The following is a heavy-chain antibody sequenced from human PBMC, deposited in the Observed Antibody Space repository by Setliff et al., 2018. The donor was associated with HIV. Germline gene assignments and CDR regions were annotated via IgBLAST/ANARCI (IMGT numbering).Heavy chain of an antibody. V-gene: IGHV2-5*02. CDR2: IYWDDDK. J-gene: IGHJ4*02. CDR1: GFSLTTNGVG. CDR3: ARSRRAPHCYDY. Sequence: SGPTLVNPTQTLTLTCTFSGFSLTTNGVGVTWIRQPPGKPLEWLALIYWDDDKGYSPSLRNRLTITRDTSKNQVFLTITNVDPVDTATYYCARSRRAPHCYDYWGQGALVTVSS.